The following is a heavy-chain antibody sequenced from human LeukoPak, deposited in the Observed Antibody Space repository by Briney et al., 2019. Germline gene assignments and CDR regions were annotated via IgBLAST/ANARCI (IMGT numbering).Heavy chain of an antibody. Sequence: GGSLRLSCAASGFTFSTYGMHWVRQAPGKGLEWVAFIWYDGSNKYYADSVKGRFTISRDNSKNTLFLQMNSLRAEDTAVHYCAREVTNDAFDIWGQGTKVTVSS. D-gene: IGHD4-17*01. CDR1: GFTFSTYG. CDR3: AREVTNDAFDI. V-gene: IGHV3-33*01. CDR2: IWYDGSNK. J-gene: IGHJ3*02.